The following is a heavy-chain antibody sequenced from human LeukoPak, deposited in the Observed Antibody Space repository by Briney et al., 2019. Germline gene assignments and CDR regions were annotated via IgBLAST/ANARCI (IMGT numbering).Heavy chain of an antibody. CDR1: GFTFSNYG. D-gene: IGHD2-15*01. V-gene: IGHV3-23*01. Sequence: GGSLRLSCAASGFTFSNYGMSWVRQAPGKGLEWVSAIVASGDTTYSADSVKGRFTISRDNSKNTLYLLMNSLRAEDAAVYYCAICNAASCYSNLDYWGQGTLVTVSS. CDR3: AICNAASCYSNLDY. CDR2: IVASGDTT. J-gene: IGHJ4*02.